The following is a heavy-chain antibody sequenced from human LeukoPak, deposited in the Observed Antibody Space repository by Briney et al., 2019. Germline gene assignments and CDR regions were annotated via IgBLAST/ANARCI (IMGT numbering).Heavy chain of an antibody. J-gene: IGHJ6*02. Sequence: GGSLRLSCAASGFTVSSNYMSWVRQAPGKGLEWVSVIYSGGSTYYADSVKGRFTISRDNSKNTLYLQMNSLRAEDTAVYYCARARYMPYYGMDVWGQGTTVTVSS. CDR1: GFTVSSNY. V-gene: IGHV3-66*01. CDR2: IYSGGST. CDR3: ARARYMPYYGMDV. D-gene: IGHD1-1*01.